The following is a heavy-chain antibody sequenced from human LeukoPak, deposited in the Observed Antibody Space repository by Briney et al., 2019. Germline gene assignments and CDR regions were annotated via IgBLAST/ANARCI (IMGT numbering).Heavy chain of an antibody. Sequence: QAGGSLRLSCAASGFTFSSYWMHWVRHAPGKGLVWVSRISSDGSNTDYADSVKGRFTISRDNAKNSLYLQMNRLRDEDTAVYYCARDMAAAGTIFDYWGQGTLVTVSS. CDR2: ISSDGSNT. J-gene: IGHJ4*02. CDR1: GFTFSSYW. V-gene: IGHV3-74*01. CDR3: ARDMAAAGTIFDY. D-gene: IGHD6-13*01.